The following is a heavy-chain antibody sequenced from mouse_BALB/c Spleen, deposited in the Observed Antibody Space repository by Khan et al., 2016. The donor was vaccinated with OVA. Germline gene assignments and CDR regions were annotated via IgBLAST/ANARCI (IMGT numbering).Heavy chain of an antibody. CDR1: GHTFTKFG. D-gene: IGHD1-1*01. CDR3: ATPPYFSYVWDN. CDR2: INTYTGEP. Sequence: QIQLVQSGPELKKPGETVKISCKASGHTFTKFGMNWVKQASGKGLKWMGWINTYTGEPTYAADFHGRFALSLETSASTAYLQINNLTTEDTATSFCATPPYFSYVWDNWGQGTSVTVSP. J-gene: IGHJ4*01. V-gene: IGHV9-3-1*01.